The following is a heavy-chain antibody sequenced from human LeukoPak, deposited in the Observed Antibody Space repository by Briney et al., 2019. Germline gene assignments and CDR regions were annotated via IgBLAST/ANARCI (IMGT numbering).Heavy chain of an antibody. J-gene: IGHJ3*02. Sequence: KPSETLSLTCAVYGGSFSSYYWSWIRQPAGKGLEWIGRIYTSGSTNYNPSLKSRVTMSVDTSKNQFSLKLSSVTAADTAVYYCARDGLVTHYDAFDIWGQGTMVTVSS. CDR3: ARDGLVTHYDAFDI. CDR2: IYTSGST. D-gene: IGHD3/OR15-3a*01. V-gene: IGHV4-4*07. CDR1: GGSFSSYY.